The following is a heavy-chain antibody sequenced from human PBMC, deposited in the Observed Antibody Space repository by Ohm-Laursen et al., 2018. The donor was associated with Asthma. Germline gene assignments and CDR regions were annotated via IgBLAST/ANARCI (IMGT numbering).Heavy chain of an antibody. V-gene: IGHV3-48*01. CDR1: GFTFSSYS. D-gene: IGHD5-24*01. CDR3: ARDLETVRLDEYFDY. CDR2: ISSSSSTI. Sequence: SLRLSCAASGFTFSSYSMNWVRQAPGKGLEWVSYISSSSSTIYYADSVKGRFTISRDNAKNSLYLQMNSLRAEDTAVYYCARDLETVRLDEYFDYWGQGTLVTVSS. J-gene: IGHJ4*02.